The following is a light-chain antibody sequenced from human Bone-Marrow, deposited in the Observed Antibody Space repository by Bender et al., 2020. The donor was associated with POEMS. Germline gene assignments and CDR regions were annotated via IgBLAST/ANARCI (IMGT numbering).Light chain of an antibody. CDR3: SSYTTSSTVV. CDR1: SSDVGSYNL. J-gene: IGLJ2*01. CDR2: EVT. V-gene: IGLV2-14*02. Sequence: QSALTQSASVSGSPGQSIIISCTGTSSDVGSYNLVSWYQQYPGKAPKLMIYEVTKRPSGVSDRFSGSKSGTTASLTISGLQAEDEADYYCSSYTTSSTVVFGGGTRLTVL.